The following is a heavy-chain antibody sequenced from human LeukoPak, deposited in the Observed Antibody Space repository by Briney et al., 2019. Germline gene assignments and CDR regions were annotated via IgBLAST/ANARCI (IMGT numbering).Heavy chain of an antibody. CDR3: ARDRGSALH. V-gene: IGHV4-34*01. Sequence: SETPSLTCAVYGGSFSGYYWSWIRQPPGKGLEWIGEINHSGSTNYNPSLKSRVTISVDTSKNQFSLKLSSVTAADTAVYYCARDRGSALHWGQGTLVTVSS. CDR2: INHSGST. CDR1: GGSFSGYY. D-gene: IGHD5-12*01. J-gene: IGHJ4*02.